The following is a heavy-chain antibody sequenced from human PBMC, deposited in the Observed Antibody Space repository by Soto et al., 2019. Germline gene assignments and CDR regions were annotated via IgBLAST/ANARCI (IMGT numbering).Heavy chain of an antibody. J-gene: IGHJ4*02. D-gene: IGHD2-21*02. Sequence: LSLTCVVSGYSISSGYYWFCIRQPRVKGLEWIGSIHHSGNTYYTPSLKSRVTISVDTSKNHFSLKLRSVTAADTAVYSCSIRVTPTGFDYWGQGTLVTVSS. CDR1: GYSISSGYY. CDR3: SIRVTPTGFDY. CDR2: IHHSGNT. V-gene: IGHV4-38-2*01.